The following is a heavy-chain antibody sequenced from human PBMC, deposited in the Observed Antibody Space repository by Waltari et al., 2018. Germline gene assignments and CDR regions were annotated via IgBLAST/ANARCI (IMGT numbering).Heavy chain of an antibody. J-gene: IGHJ2*01. Sequence: EVQLVESGGGLVKPGGSLRLSCAASGFTFSSYSMNWVRQAPGKGLEWVSSISSSSSYRYYADSGKVRFTIARDNAKNSLYLQMNSLRAEDTAVYYCARGRIAVAGVLYRFDLWGRGTLVTVSS. D-gene: IGHD6-19*01. CDR2: ISSSSSYR. V-gene: IGHV3-21*01. CDR3: ARGRIAVAGVLYRFDL. CDR1: GFTFSSYS.